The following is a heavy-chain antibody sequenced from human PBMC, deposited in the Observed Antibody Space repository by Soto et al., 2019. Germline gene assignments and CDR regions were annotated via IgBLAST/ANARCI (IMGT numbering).Heavy chain of an antibody. CDR1: GFSLSTSGMC. J-gene: IGHJ5*02. D-gene: IGHD3-10*01. V-gene: IGHV2-70*01. CDR2: IDWDDDK. Sequence: SGPTLVNPTQTLTLTCTFSGFSLSTSGMCVSWIRQPPGKALEWLALIDWDDDKYYSTSLKTRLTISKDTSKNQVVLTMTNMDPVDTATYYCARTKSSHPYYYGSGPWWFDPWGQGTLVTVSS. CDR3: ARTKSSHPYYYGSGPWWFDP.